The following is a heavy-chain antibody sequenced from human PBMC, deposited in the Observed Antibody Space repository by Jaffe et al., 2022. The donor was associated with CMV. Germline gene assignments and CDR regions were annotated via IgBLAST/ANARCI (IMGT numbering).Heavy chain of an antibody. D-gene: IGHD6-19*01. CDR3: ARAEYSSGFLTSLC. Sequence: QVQLQESGPGLVKPSETLSLTCTVSGGSISSYYWSWIRQPPGKGLEWIGYIYYSGSTNYNPSLKSRVTISVDTSKNQFSLKLSSVTAADTAVYYCARAEYSSGFLTSLCWGQGTLVTVSS. V-gene: IGHV4-59*01. J-gene: IGHJ4*02. CDR1: GGSISSYY. CDR2: IYYSGST.